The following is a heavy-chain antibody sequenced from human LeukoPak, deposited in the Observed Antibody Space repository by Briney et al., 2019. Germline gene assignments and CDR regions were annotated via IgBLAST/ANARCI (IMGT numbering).Heavy chain of an antibody. CDR3: AKDGGVRGPDYYYYMDV. CDR2: ISGSGGST. V-gene: IGHV3-23*01. D-gene: IGHD3-10*01. CDR1: GFTFSSYA. Sequence: GGSLRLSCAASGFTFSSYAMSWVRQAPGKGLEWVSGISGSGGSTDYADSVKGRFTISRDNSKNTLYLQMNSLRAEDTAVYYCAKDGGVRGPDYYYYMDVWGKGTTVTISS. J-gene: IGHJ6*03.